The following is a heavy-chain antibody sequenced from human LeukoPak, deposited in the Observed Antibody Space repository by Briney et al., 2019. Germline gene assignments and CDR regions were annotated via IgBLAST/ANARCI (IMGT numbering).Heavy chain of an antibody. CDR3: ARGQRGYSYGYARPFDY. V-gene: IGHV4-39*07. CDR2: IYYSGST. CDR1: GGSISNSSFY. Sequence: PSETLSLTCTVSGGSISNSSFYWGWIRQPPGKGLEWIGNIYYSGSTNYNVSLESRVTISVNTPKNQLSLRLSSVTAADTAVYYCARGQRGYSYGYARPFDYWGQGTLVTVSS. D-gene: IGHD5-18*01. J-gene: IGHJ4*02.